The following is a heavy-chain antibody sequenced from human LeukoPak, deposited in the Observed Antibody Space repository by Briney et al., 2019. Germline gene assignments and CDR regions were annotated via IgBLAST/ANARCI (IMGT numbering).Heavy chain of an antibody. V-gene: IGHV3-66*01. CDR3: ARGDGYMIRD. CDR1: GFTFSNFA. J-gene: IGHJ4*02. Sequence: GGSLRLSCAASGFTFSNFAMSCVRQAPGKGLEWVSVINSGGDTYSADSVKGRFTISRDNSKNTPYLQMNSLRVEDTAVYYCARGDGYMIRDWGQGTLVTVSS. CDR2: INSGGDT. D-gene: IGHD5-24*01.